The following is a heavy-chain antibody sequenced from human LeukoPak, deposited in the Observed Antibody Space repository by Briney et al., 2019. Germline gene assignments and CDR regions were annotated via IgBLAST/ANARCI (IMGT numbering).Heavy chain of an antibody. V-gene: IGHV1-8*01. CDR3: AREDYDSSGRFDP. Sequence: ASVKVSCKASGYTFTSYDINWVRQATGQGLEWMGWMNPNSGNTGYAQKLQGRVTMTRNTSISTAYMELSSLRSEDTAVYYCAREDYDSSGRFDPWGQGTLVTVSS. J-gene: IGHJ5*02. CDR2: MNPNSGNT. CDR1: GYTFTSYD. D-gene: IGHD3-22*01.